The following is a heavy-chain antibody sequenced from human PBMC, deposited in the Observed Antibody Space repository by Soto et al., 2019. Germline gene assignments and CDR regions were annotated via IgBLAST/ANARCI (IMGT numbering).Heavy chain of an antibody. CDR1: GGTFSSYS. V-gene: IGHV1-69*01. Sequence: QVHLVQSGAEVKKPGSSVRVSCKTSGGTFSSYSFTWVRQAPGQGLEWMGEIIPILNTANFAQKFQSRVTITADEPTSTVYMDLSCLSPDDTAVYYCARVDYDSTYGFYYYGLDVWGQGTTVTVSS. J-gene: IGHJ6*02. CDR3: ARVDYDSTYGFYYYGLDV. CDR2: IIPILNTA. D-gene: IGHD3-10*01.